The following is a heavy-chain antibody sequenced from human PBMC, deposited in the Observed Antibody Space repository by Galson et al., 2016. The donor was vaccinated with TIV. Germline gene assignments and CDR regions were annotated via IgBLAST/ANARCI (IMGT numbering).Heavy chain of an antibody. CDR2: INPGGGST. CDR3: ARVRSCGGDCYVFDL. D-gene: IGHD2-21*01. Sequence: SVKVSCKASGYTFIDYYLHWVRQAPGQGLKWMAMINPGGGSTVYAQSFRDRVTVTRDTSASTIYMELRSLTSEDTAVYYGARVRSCGGDCYVFDLWGQGTMVTVSS. V-gene: IGHV1-46*01. CDR1: GYTFIDYY. J-gene: IGHJ3*01.